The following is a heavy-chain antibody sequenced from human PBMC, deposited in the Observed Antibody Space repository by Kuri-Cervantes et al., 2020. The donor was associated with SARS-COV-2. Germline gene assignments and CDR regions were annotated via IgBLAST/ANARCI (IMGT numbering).Heavy chain of an antibody. CDR3: VRGGWELPFDY. CDR1: GFTFSGHW. D-gene: IGHD2-15*01. Sequence: GESLKISCAASGFTFSGHWIHWVRQAPGKGLEWVSSISGSSSYIFYADSVKGRFTISRDNAKNSLYLQMNSLRAEDTAVYYCVRGGWELPFDYWGQGTLVHRLL. J-gene: IGHJ4*02. V-gene: IGHV3-21*06. CDR2: ISGSSSYI.